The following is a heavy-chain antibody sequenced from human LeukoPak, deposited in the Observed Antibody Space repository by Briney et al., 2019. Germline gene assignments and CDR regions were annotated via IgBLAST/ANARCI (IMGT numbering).Heavy chain of an antibody. J-gene: IGHJ4*02. D-gene: IGHD6-6*01. CDR1: GFTFSTYA. V-gene: IGHV3-64*01. CDR2: ISGNGDIT. Sequence: PGGSLRLSCAASGFTFSTYAMHWVRQAPGKGLEHVSAISGNGDITYYANSVKGRFTISRDNSKNMLHLQMGSLRAEDMAVYYCARWWYSSSSLDCWGQGTLVTVSS. CDR3: ARWWYSSSSLDC.